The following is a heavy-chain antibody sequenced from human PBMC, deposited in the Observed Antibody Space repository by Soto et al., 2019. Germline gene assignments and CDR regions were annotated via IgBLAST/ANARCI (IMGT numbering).Heavy chain of an antibody. CDR1: GGTFSSYA. D-gene: IGHD5-12*01. CDR2: IIPIFGTA. J-gene: IGHJ6*02. Sequence: QVQLVQSGAEVKKPGSSVKVSCKASGGTFSSYAISWVRQAPGQRLEWMGGIIPIFGTANYAQKLQGRVTITADESTSTAYMELSSLRSEDTAVYYCAFLAQDIVAPSGMDVWGQGTTVTVSS. CDR3: AFLAQDIVAPSGMDV. V-gene: IGHV1-69*01.